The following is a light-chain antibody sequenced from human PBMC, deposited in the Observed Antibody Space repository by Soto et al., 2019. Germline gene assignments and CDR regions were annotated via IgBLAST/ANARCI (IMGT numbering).Light chain of an antibody. V-gene: IGLV2-8*01. CDR1: SSDVGGYNY. CDR3: SSHAGSKRV. CDR2: EVS. Sequence: QSVLTQPPSASGSPGQSVTISCTGTSSDVGGYNYVSWYQQHPGKAPKLMIYEVSKRPSGVPDRFSGSKSGNTASLTVSGLQAEDEADYYCSSHAGSKRVFGTGTKLIVL. J-gene: IGLJ1*01.